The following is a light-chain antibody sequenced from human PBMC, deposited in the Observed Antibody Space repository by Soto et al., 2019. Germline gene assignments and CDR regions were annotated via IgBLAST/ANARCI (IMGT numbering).Light chain of an antibody. CDR2: GAS. CDR1: QSVRSNF. V-gene: IGKV3-20*01. Sequence: ELLLTQAPGTLSLSPGERAPLPCTASQSVRSNFLAWYQQKPGQAPRLLIYGASNRASGIQDRFSGSGSGTDFTLTITRLQPEDFAMYYCQRYDSLRTFGQGTKVDIK. J-gene: IGKJ1*01. CDR3: QRYDSLRT.